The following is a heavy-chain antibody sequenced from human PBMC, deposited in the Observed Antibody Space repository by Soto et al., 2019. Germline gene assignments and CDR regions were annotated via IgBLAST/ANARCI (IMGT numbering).Heavy chain of an antibody. CDR3: ARQGGYDFWSGSQGYYYYYMDV. V-gene: IGHV7-4-1*01. J-gene: IGHJ6*03. CDR1: GYTFTSYA. Sequence: QVQLVQSGSELKKPGASVKVSCKASGYTFTSYAMNWVRQAPGQGLEWMGWINTNTGNPTYAQGFTGRFVFSLDTSVSTAYLQICSLKAADTAVYYCARQGGYDFWSGSQGYYYYYMDVWGKGTTVTVSS. CDR2: INTNTGNP. D-gene: IGHD3-3*01.